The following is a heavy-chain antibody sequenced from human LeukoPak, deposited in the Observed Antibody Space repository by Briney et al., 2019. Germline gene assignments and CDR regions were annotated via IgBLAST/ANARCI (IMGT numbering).Heavy chain of an antibody. CDR3: ARGPTYYYDSSGYSFFFQH. D-gene: IGHD3-22*01. V-gene: IGHV4-59*12. Sequence: PSETLSLTCTVSGGSISTYYWSWIRQPPGKGLEWIGYVSFSESTNYNPSLKSRVTISVDTSKNQFSLKLSSVTAADTAVYYCARGPTYYYDSSGYSFFFQHWGQGTLVTVSS. CDR2: VSFSEST. J-gene: IGHJ1*01. CDR1: GGSISTYY.